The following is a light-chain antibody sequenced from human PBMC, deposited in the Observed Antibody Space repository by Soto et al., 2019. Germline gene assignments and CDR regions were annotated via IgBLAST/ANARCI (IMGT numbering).Light chain of an antibody. CDR2: EGS. V-gene: IGLV2-23*01. CDR1: SSDVGSYNL. J-gene: IGLJ3*02. CDR3: CSYAGSSTWV. Sequence: QSALTQPASVSGPPGQSITISCTGTSSDVGSYNLVSWYQQHPGKAPKVMIYEGSKRPSGVSNRFSGSKSGNTASLTISGFQAEDEADYYCCSYAGSSTWVFGGGTKLTVL.